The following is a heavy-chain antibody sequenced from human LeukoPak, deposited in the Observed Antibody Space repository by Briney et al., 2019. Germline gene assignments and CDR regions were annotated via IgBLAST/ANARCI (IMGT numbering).Heavy chain of an antibody. D-gene: IGHD5-18*01. V-gene: IGHV2-5*02. CDR3: VHSAWHHDTAVGLGHFDY. Sequence: SGPTLVNPTQTLTLTCTFSGFSLSTSAVGVGWIRQPPGKALEWLALIYWDDDRRYSPSLKSRLMITKDTSRNQVVLIMTNMDPVDTATYYCVHSAWHHDTAVGLGHFDYWGQGTLVTVSS. CDR1: GFSLSTSAVG. J-gene: IGHJ4*02. CDR2: IYWDDDR.